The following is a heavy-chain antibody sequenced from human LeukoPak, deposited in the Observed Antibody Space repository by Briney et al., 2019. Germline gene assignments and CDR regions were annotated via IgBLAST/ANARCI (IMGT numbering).Heavy chain of an antibody. CDR3: ARGPGGGQVRIQLWLPIFDY. Sequence: SETLSLTCAVYGGSFSGYYWSWIRQPPGKGLEWIGEINHSGSTNYNPSLKSRVTISVDTSKNQFSLKLSSVTAADTAVYYCARGPGGGQVRIQLWLPIFDYWGQGTLVTVSS. V-gene: IGHV4-34*01. CDR2: INHSGST. J-gene: IGHJ4*02. D-gene: IGHD5-18*01. CDR1: GGSFSGYY.